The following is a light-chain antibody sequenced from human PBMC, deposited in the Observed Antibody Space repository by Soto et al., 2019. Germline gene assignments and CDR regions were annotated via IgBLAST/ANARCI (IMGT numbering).Light chain of an antibody. Sequence: DIQMTQSPSSLSASVGDRVTITCRASQSISSYLNWYQQKPGKAPKLLIYAASSLQSGVPSRFSGSGSGTDFTLTIRSLQPEDFATYYCQQSYSTRLAFGPGTKVDIK. V-gene: IGKV1-39*01. CDR2: AAS. J-gene: IGKJ3*01. CDR1: QSISSY. CDR3: QQSYSTRLA.